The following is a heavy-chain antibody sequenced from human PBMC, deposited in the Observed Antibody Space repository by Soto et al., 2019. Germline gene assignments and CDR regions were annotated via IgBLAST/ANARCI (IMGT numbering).Heavy chain of an antibody. CDR2: LSGSGSLS. D-gene: IGHD2-15*01. V-gene: IGHV3-23*01. J-gene: IGHJ4*02. Sequence: GGSLRLSCVVSGFTFNTFAMTWVRQAPGKGLEWVSALSGSGSLSYYADSVKGRFTISRDNSKNTLYLQMNNLRVDETAVYFCARDRGGALDSPGQRPLVTVSS. CDR3: ARDRGGALDS. CDR1: GFTFNTFA.